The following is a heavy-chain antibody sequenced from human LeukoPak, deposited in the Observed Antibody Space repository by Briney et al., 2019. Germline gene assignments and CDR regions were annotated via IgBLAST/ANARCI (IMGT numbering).Heavy chain of an antibody. CDR3: AREVGVVNFHYYMDV. J-gene: IGHJ6*03. CDR2: IYYSGST. Sequence: SVTLSCICTVSGVSISSYYWMWLRPAPGQGREGIVYIYYSGSTNYNPSLKSRVTISVDTSKNQFSLKLSSVTAADTAVYYCAREVGVVNFHYYMDVWGKGTTVTVSS. D-gene: IGHD3-3*01. V-gene: IGHV4-59*01. CDR1: GVSISSYY.